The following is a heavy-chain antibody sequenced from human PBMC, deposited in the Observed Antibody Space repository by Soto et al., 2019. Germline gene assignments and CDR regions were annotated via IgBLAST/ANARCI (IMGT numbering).Heavy chain of an antibody. V-gene: IGHV3-33*01. J-gene: IGHJ3*02. CDR1: GFTFSSYG. Sequence: QVQLVESGGGVVQPGRSLRLSCAASGFTFSSYGMHWVRQAPGKGLEWVAVIWYDGSNKCYADSVKGRFTISRDNSKNTLYLQMNSLRAEDTAVYYCARGKIVLRLGAIHAFDIWGQGTMVTVSS. CDR3: ARGKIVLRLGAIHAFDI. D-gene: IGHD3-16*01. CDR2: IWYDGSNK.